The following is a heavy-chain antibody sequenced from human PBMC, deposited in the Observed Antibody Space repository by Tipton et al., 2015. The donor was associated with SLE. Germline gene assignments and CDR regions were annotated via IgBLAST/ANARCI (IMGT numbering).Heavy chain of an antibody. J-gene: IGHJ4*02. D-gene: IGHD4-23*01. CDR2: IRYDGTNK. Sequence: SLRLSCAASGFTFSSYGMHWVRQAPGKGLEWVAFIRYDGTNKYYADSVKGRFTISRDNSKNTVFLQMNSLRAEDTAVYYCAREGDYGGNLGFDYFDYWGQGTLVTVSS. CDR1: GFTFSSYG. CDR3: AREGDYGGNLGFDYFDY. V-gene: IGHV3-30*02.